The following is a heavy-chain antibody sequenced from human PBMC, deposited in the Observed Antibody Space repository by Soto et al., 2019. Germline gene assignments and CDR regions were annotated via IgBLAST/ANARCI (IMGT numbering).Heavy chain of an antibody. CDR1: GASFSGYY. Sequence: ASETLSLTCAVYGASFSGYYWSWIRQPPGKGLEWIGEINHSGSTTYNPSLKSRVTISVDTSKNQFSLKLSSVTAADTAVYYCARTSRFDYWGQGTLVTVSS. CDR3: ARTSRFDY. J-gene: IGHJ4*02. CDR2: INHSGST. D-gene: IGHD6-6*01. V-gene: IGHV4-34*01.